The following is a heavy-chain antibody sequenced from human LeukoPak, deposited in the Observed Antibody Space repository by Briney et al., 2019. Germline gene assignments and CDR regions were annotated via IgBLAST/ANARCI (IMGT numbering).Heavy chain of an antibody. Sequence: SETLSLTCTVSSGSISTSNYYWGWVRQPPGKALEWIGNIFYSGSTYYSPSLKSRVTISLDTSRNQFSLKLSSVTAADTAVYYCARDFMYWGQGTLVTVSS. J-gene: IGHJ4*02. CDR2: IFYSGST. CDR3: ARDFMY. CDR1: SGSISTSNYY. D-gene: IGHD3-16*01. V-gene: IGHV4-39*07.